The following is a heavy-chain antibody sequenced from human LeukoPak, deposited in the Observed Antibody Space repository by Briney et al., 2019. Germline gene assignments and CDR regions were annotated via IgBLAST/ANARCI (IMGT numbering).Heavy chain of an antibody. J-gene: IGHJ4*02. CDR2: IYPGDSDT. CDR3: ARTTVIALDFEY. Sequence: GESLKISCRASGXTFTSFWIAWVRQMPGKGLEWMGIIYPGDSDTRYSPSFQGQVTISVDRSITTAYLQWDSLQASDTAIYYCARTTVIALDFEYWGQGTLVTVSS. CDR1: GXTFTSFW. D-gene: IGHD2-21*01. V-gene: IGHV5-51*01.